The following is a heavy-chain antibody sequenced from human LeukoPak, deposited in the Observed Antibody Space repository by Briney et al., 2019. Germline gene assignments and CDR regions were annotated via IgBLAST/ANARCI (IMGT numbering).Heavy chain of an antibody. CDR1: GYSFTSYW. V-gene: IGHV5-51*01. Sequence: GESLKISCKGSGYSFTSYWIGWVRQMPGKGLEWMGIIYPGDSDTRYSPSFQGQVTISADKSISTAYLQWSSLKASDTAMYYFARHVVKGYGLMGWFDPWGQGTLVTVSS. CDR2: IYPGDSDT. J-gene: IGHJ5*02. CDR3: ARHVVKGYGLMGWFDP. D-gene: IGHD5-18*01.